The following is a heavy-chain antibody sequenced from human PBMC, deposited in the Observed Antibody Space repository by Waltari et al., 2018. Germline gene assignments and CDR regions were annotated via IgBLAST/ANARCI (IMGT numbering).Heavy chain of an antibody. CDR3: ARKYCDEFCEKAMDV. CDR2: SNQHSDRI. D-gene: IGHD3-16*01. CDR1: GGSLGDHY. Sequence: QVRLQQWGAGLWRPSQTLSLTCDVYGGSLGDHYWHWIRQSPGKGLEWIGESNQHSDRITYSLSLNRRVTIYSAMFRSAYSLQWKYVTADFTGICYCARKYCDEFCEKAMDVCSEATMVTVSS. J-gene: IGHJ3*01. V-gene: IGHV4-34*02.